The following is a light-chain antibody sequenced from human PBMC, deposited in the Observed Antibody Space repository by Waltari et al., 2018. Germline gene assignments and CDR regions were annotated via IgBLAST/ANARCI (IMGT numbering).Light chain of an antibody. CDR1: SSNIGAGHD. Sequence: QSVLTLPPSVSAAPGPRVTISCTGSSSNIGAGHDFHWYQQLPGTAPKLLIYGNSNRPSGVPDRFSGSKSGTSASLAITGLQAEDEADYYCQSYDSSLSVVFGGGTKLTVL. J-gene: IGLJ2*01. CDR3: QSYDSSLSVV. CDR2: GNS. V-gene: IGLV1-40*01.